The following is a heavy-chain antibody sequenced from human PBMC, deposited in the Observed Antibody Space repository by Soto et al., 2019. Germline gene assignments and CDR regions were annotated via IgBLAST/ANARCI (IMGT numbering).Heavy chain of an antibody. CDR3: TRGRQRPPYYFDC. CDR2: IRGKGFGGTT. V-gene: IGHV3-49*03. Sequence: LRLSCTASGFTFGDYAMSWFRQAPGKGLEWVGFIRGKGFGGTTEYAASVEGRFTISREDSKSIAFLQMNGLKTEDTAVYYCTRGRQRPPYYFDCWGQVTLVTVYS. J-gene: IGHJ4*02. D-gene: IGHD1-1*01. CDR1: GFTFGDYA.